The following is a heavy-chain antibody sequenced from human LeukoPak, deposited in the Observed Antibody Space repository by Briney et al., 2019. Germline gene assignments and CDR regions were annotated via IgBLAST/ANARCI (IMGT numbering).Heavy chain of an antibody. V-gene: IGHV3-30*02. CDR2: IRYDGSNK. D-gene: IGHD5-18*01. J-gene: IGHJ4*02. Sequence: PGGSLRLSCAASGFTFSSYGMHWVHQAPGKGLEWVAFIRYDGSNKYYADSVKGRFTISRDNSKNTLYLQMNSLRAEDTAVYYCATIPVDTAMVGFDYWGQGTLVTVSS. CDR3: ATIPVDTAMVGFDY. CDR1: GFTFSSYG.